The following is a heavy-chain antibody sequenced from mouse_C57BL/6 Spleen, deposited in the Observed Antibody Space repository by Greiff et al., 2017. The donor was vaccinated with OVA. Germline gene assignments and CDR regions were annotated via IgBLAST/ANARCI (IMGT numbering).Heavy chain of an antibody. V-gene: IGHV1-19*01. CDR3: ARNGGTHFDY. D-gene: IGHD1-1*01. CDR2: INPYNGGT. J-gene: IGHJ2*01. CDR1: GYTFTDYY. Sequence: EVKVVESGPVLVKPGASVKMSCKASGYTFTDYYMNWVKQSHGKSLEWIGVINPYNGGTSYNQKFKGKATLTVDKSSSTAYMELNSLTSEDSAVYYCARNGGTHFDYWGQGTTLTVSS.